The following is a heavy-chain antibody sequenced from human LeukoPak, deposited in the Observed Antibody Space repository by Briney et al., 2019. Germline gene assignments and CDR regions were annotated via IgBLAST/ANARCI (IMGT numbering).Heavy chain of an antibody. D-gene: IGHD2-21*02. CDR2: IMQDGSEK. Sequence: GGSLRLSCAASGFTFSNYWMSWVRQAPGKGLEWVANIMQDGSEKYYVDSVKGRFTISRDNAKNSLYLQMNSLRVEDTAVYYCARRYCGGDCHSPYFDYWGQGTLVTVSS. J-gene: IGHJ4*02. CDR1: GFTFSNYW. CDR3: ARRYCGGDCHSPYFDY. V-gene: IGHV3-7*01.